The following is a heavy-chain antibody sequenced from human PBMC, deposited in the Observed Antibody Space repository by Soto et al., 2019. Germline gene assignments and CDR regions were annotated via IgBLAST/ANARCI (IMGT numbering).Heavy chain of an antibody. CDR1: GYTFTTYG. D-gene: IGHD3-10*01. Sequence: QVQLEQSAPEVKKPGASVKVSCMASGYTFTTYGISWVRQAPGQGLEWMGWINTHNGNTNYAQNLQGRVIMTADTSTSTAYMELRSLRSDDTAVYYCTREGSAPYYYYGMDAWGQGTTVTVSS. J-gene: IGHJ6*02. V-gene: IGHV1-18*01. CDR2: INTHNGNT. CDR3: TREGSAPYYYYGMDA.